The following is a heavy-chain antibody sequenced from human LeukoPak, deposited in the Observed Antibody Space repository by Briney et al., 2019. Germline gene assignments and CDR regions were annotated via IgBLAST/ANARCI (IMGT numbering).Heavy chain of an antibody. CDR1: GFTFSSYA. CDR3: ATSPNYVWGSYRRDSYFDY. D-gene: IGHD3-16*02. CDR2: ISGSGGST. V-gene: IGHV3-23*01. J-gene: IGHJ4*02. Sequence: GGSLRLSCAASGFTFSSYAMSWVRQAPGKGLEWVSAISGSGGSTYYADSVKGRFTISRDNSKNTLYLQMNSLRAEDTAVCYCATSPNYVWGSYRRDSYFDYWGQGTLVTVSS.